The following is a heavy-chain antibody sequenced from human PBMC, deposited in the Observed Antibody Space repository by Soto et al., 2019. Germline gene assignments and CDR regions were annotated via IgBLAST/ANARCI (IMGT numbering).Heavy chain of an antibody. V-gene: IGHV3-48*02. D-gene: IGHD3-10*01. Sequence: VQLVESGGGLVQPGGSLRLSCAASGFAFTNYNMNWVRQAPGKGLEWVSYISTSSSTMYYSDSVRGRFTISRDNAQNSLYLQMNSPRDEDTAVYYCARKFPGSGNYLFDYWGQGTLVTVSS. CDR3: ARKFPGSGNYLFDY. CDR1: GFAFTNYN. CDR2: ISTSSSTM. J-gene: IGHJ4*02.